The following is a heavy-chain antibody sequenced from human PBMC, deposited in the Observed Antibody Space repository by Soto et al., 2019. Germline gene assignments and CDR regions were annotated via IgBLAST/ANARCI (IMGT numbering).Heavy chain of an antibody. V-gene: IGHV3-33*04. CDR3: ARDRILSYFDY. J-gene: IGHJ4*02. CDR1: GFTLSSYG. CDR2: IWYDGNTK. Sequence: QVQLVESGGAVVQPGRSLRLSCAASGFTLSSYGMHWVRQAPGEGLEWVAVIWYDGNTKFYVDSVKDRFTVSRDNSKNTLYLQMTSLRAEDTAVYYCARDRILSYFDYWGQGTLVTVSS.